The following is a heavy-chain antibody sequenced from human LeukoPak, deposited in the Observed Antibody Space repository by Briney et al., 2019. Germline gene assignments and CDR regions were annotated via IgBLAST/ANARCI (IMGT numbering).Heavy chain of an antibody. CDR1: GGSISSSSYY. V-gene: IGHV4-39*07. CDR2: IYYSGST. D-gene: IGHD6-13*01. CDR3: ARGVPYSIYYGMDV. J-gene: IGHJ6*02. Sequence: SETLSLTCTVSGGSISSSSYYWGWIRQPPGKGLEWIGSIYYSGSTYYNPSLKSRVTISVDTSKNQFSLKLSSVTAADTAVYYCARGVPYSIYYGMDVWGQGTTVTVSS.